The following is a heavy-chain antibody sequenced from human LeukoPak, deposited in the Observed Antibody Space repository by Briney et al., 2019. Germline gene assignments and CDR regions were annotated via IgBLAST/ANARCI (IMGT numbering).Heavy chain of an antibody. Sequence: SETLSLICTVSGGSISSYYWSWIRQPPGKGLEWIGYIYYSGSTNYNPSLKSRVTISVDTSKNQFSLKLSSVTAADTAVYYCARLAQVYGDYDYWGQGTLVTVSS. CDR1: GGSISSYY. V-gene: IGHV4-59*08. CDR3: ARLAQVYGDYDY. CDR2: IYYSGST. J-gene: IGHJ4*02. D-gene: IGHD4-17*01.